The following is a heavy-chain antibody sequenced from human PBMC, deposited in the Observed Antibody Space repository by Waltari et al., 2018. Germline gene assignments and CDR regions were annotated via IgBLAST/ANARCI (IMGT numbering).Heavy chain of an antibody. J-gene: IGHJ4*02. V-gene: IGHV4-59*08. Sequence: QVQLQESGPGLVKPSETLSLTCTVSGGPISSYYWSWIRQPPGKGLEWIGYIYYSGSTNYNPSLKSRVTISVDTSKNQFSLKLSSVTAADTAVYYCARGGSYYYDSSGAFDYWGQGTLVTVSS. CDR2: IYYSGST. D-gene: IGHD3-22*01. CDR1: GGPISSYY. CDR3: ARGGSYYYDSSGAFDY.